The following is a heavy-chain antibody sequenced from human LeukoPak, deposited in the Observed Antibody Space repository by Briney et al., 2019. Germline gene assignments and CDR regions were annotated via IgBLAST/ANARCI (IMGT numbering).Heavy chain of an antibody. CDR1: GGSFSDYY. J-gene: IGHJ6*02. Sequence: SETLSLTCAVSGGSFSDYYCSWFRLLPGKGLEWIGEINDSGSANYNPSLKSRVATSIDTSKSQSSLKLTSVTAADTAVYYCARGPYRTNVWGQGTTVTVSS. CDR2: INDSGSA. V-gene: IGHV4-34*01. CDR3: ARGPYRTNV.